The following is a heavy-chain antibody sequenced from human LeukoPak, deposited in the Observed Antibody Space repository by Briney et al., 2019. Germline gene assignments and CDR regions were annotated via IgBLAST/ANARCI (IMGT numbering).Heavy chain of an antibody. D-gene: IGHD2-21*01. CDR3: ATGVRAIPIYY. J-gene: IGHJ4*02. V-gene: IGHV1-69*16. CDR1: GGSFSSST. Sequence: SVKVSCKASGGSFSSSTLGWVRQAPGQGPEWMGGILPILGSATYAQKFQGRVTITTDESTNTAYMELRSLRSDDTAVFYCATGVRAIPIYYWGQGTLVTVSS. CDR2: ILPILGSA.